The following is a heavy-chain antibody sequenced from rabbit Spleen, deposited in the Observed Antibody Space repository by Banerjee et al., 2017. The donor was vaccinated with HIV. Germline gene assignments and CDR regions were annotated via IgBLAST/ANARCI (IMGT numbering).Heavy chain of an antibody. V-gene: IGHV1S43*01. Sequence: QQQLEESGGGLVKPGGTLTLTCKASGFDFSKNYYMCWVRQAPGKGLELIACIYTNSPSTWYATWVNGRFTISRSTRLHPVDLTMTTLTAAVTADYFCARANYSSFRWARYAPNHFALWCPGPLVT. J-gene: IGHJ4*01. CDR1: GFDFSKNYY. CDR2: IYTNSPST. D-gene: IGHD4-2*01. CDR3: ARANYSSFRWARYAPNHFAL.